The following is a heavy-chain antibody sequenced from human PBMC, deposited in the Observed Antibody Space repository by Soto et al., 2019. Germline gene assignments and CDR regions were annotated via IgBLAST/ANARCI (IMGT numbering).Heavy chain of an antibody. D-gene: IGHD2-2*01. V-gene: IGHV1-18*04. CDR1: GYTFTSYG. Sequence: GASVKVSCKASGYTFTSYGISWVRQAPGQGLEWMGWISAYNGNTNYAQKLQGRVTMTTDTSTSTAYMELRSLRSDDTAVYYCARVQLVPAANGFDYWGQGTLVTVSS. CDR3: ARVQLVPAANGFDY. J-gene: IGHJ4*02. CDR2: ISAYNGNT.